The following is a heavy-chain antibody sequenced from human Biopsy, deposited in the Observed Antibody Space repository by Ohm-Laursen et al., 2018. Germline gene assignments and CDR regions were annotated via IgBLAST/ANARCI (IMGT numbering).Heavy chain of an antibody. CDR3: AADSENCGGDCYIY. Sequence: ATVKISCKVPGDRFTEFSIHWARQAPGKGLEWMGGFDPEEGQRTYAQKFQGRLTMTEDTSADTAYMELRGLRSEDAAVYYCAADSENCGGDCYIYWGQGTQVTVSS. CDR2: FDPEEGQR. CDR1: GDRFTEFS. V-gene: IGHV1-24*01. D-gene: IGHD2-21*02. J-gene: IGHJ4*02.